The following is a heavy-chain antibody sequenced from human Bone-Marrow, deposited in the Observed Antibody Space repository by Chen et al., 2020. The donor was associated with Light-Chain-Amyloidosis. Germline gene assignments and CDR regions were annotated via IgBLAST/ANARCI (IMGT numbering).Heavy chain of an antibody. CDR3: ARSPAGYYGSGSYYYFDF. CDR1: GGPSINYF. J-gene: IGHJ4*02. Sequence: QVHLQESGPGLVKPSETLSLTCSVAGGPSINYFWSWMRQPPGKGLEWIGCTFYTGSTNYNSSLKSRVTISVATSTNQLSLKLNSVTAADTAVYYCARSPAGYYGSGSYYYFDFWGQGTLVTVSS. CDR2: TFYTGST. V-gene: IGHV4-59*01. D-gene: IGHD3-10*01.